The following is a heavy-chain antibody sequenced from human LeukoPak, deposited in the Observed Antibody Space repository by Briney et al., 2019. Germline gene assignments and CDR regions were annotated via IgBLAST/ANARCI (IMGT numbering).Heavy chain of an antibody. CDR2: IIPILGIA. D-gene: IGHD3-10*01. J-gene: IGHJ4*02. Sequence: SVKVSCKASGGTFSSYAISWVRQAPGQGLEWMGRIIPILGIANYAQKFQGRVTITADKSTSTAYMELSSLRSEDTAVYYCAGYYGSGSYPFDYWGQGTLVTVSS. CDR3: AGYYGSGSYPFDY. V-gene: IGHV1-69*04. CDR1: GGTFSSYA.